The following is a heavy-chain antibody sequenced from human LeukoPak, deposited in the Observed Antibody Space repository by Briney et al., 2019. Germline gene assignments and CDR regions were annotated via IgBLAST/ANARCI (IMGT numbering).Heavy chain of an antibody. CDR3: AKDRCSNGIGCYYYYMDV. Sequence: GGSLRLSCAASGFTFSTSDMHWVRQVTGKGLEWVSAIGTGGDTYYPGSVKGRFSISRDSSKNILYLQMNSLRAEDTAVYYCAKDRCSNGIGCYYYYMDVWGKGTTVTISS. CDR2: IGTGGDT. V-gene: IGHV3-13*01. CDR1: GFTFSTSD. D-gene: IGHD2-8*01. J-gene: IGHJ6*03.